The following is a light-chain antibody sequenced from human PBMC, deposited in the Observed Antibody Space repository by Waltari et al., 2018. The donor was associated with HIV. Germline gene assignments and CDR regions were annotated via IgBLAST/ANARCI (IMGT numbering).Light chain of an antibody. CDR2: DAS. CDR1: QSISNY. J-gene: IGKJ1*01. CDR3: QQSYSTPQT. V-gene: IGKV1-39*01. Sequence: DIQVTQSPPSLPASVGDRVNITCRASQSISNYLNWYHQKPGQAPKLLIYDASSLQSGVPSRLSGSGSGTDFTLTIISLQPEDFATYYCQQSYSTPQTFGQGTKVEI.